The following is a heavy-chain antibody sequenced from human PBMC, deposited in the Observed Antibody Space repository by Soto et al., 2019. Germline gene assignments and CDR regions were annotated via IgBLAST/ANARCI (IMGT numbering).Heavy chain of an antibody. CDR3: ARDLKVRGDAYYYYGMDV. Sequence: SETLSLTCTVSGGSISSYYWSWIRQPPGKGLEWIGYIYYSGGTNYNPSLKSRVTISVDTSKNQFSLKLSSVTAADTAVYYCARDLKVRGDAYYYYGMDVWGQGTTVTVSS. CDR1: GGSISSYY. CDR2: IYYSGGT. V-gene: IGHV4-59*01. D-gene: IGHD3-10*01. J-gene: IGHJ6*02.